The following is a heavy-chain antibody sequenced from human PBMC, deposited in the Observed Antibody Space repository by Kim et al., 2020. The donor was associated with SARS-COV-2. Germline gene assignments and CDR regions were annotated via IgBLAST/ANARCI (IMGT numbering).Heavy chain of an antibody. V-gene: IGHV4-39*07. Sequence: SETLSLTCTVSGGSISSSSYYWGWIRQPPGKGLEWIGSIYYTGSTYYNPSLKSRVTISVDTSKNQYSLKLSPVTAADTAVYYCARDSSHITIFWVVTYYG. CDR3: ARDSSHITIFWVVTYYG. D-gene: IGHD3-3*01. CDR2: IYYTGST. J-gene: IGHJ6*01. CDR1: GGSISSSSYY.